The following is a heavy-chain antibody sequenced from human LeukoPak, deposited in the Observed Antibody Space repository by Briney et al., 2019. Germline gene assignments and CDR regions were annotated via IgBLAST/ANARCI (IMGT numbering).Heavy chain of an antibody. Sequence: GGSLRLSCAASGFTFSSYAMSWVRQVPGRGLEWLARSRNKANSYTTKYAASVEGRFTISRDDSKNSLYLQMNSLKIEDTAVYYCVRGYRGFDIWGQGTMVTVSS. J-gene: IGHJ3*02. CDR2: SRNKANSYTT. D-gene: IGHD1-14*01. CDR1: GFTFSSYA. CDR3: VRGYRGFDI. V-gene: IGHV3-72*01.